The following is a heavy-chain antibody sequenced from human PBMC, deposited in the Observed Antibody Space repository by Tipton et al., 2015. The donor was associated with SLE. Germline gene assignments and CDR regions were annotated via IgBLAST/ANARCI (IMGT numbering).Heavy chain of an antibody. Sequence: TLSLTCAVYGGSFSGYYWSWIRQPPGKGLEWIGEINHSGSTNYNPSLKSRVTISVDTSKNQFSLKLSSVTAADTAAYYCARDHGSGSYYNPHWFDPWGQGSLVTVSS. J-gene: IGHJ5*02. D-gene: IGHD3-10*01. CDR1: GGSFSGYY. CDR3: ARDHGSGSYYNPHWFDP. CDR2: INHSGST. V-gene: IGHV4-34*01.